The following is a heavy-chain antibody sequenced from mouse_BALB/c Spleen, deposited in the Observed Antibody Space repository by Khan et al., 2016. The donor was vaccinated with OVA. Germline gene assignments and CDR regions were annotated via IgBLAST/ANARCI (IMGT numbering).Heavy chain of an antibody. J-gene: IGHJ1*01. CDR2: IYPGDGRT. V-gene: IGHV1S56*01. D-gene: IGHD1-1*02. CDR3: SRGEYCTFWYVDD. CDR1: GFTLMSYY. Sequence: QVQLQQSGPELVKPGASVKMSCKASGFTLMSYYIHWVKQRPGQGLEWIGRIYPGDGRTKYNENFKGKTTLTADKSSSTAYMLLSRVTSEDAAIHICSRGEYCTFWYVDDWGEGTSVTVSS.